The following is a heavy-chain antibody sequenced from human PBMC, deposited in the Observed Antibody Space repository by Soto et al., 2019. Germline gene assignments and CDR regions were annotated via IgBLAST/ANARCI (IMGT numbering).Heavy chain of an antibody. CDR2: IYTSGST. V-gene: IGHV4-4*07. Sequence: PSETLSLTCTVSGGSISSYYWSWIRQPAGKGLEWIGRIYTSGSTNYNPSLKSRVTMSVDTSKNQFSLKLSSVTAADTAVYYCARDTITMVRGVIPDYYYGMDVWGQGTTVTVSS. CDR3: ARDTITMVRGVIPDYYYGMDV. D-gene: IGHD3-10*01. CDR1: GGSISSYY. J-gene: IGHJ6*02.